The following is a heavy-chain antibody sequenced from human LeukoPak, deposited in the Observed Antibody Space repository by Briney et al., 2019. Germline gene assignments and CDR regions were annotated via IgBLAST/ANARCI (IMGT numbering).Heavy chain of an antibody. CDR3: ARDRYYYDSSGSGLDY. CDR2: INHSGST. D-gene: IGHD3-22*01. V-gene: IGHV4-34*01. CDR1: GGSFSGYY. J-gene: IGHJ4*02. Sequence: PSETLSLTCAVYGGSFSGYYWSWIRQPPGKGLEWIGEINHSGSTNYNPSLKSRVTISVDTSKNQFSLKLSSVTAADTAVYYCARDRYYYDSSGSGLDYWGQGTLVTVSS.